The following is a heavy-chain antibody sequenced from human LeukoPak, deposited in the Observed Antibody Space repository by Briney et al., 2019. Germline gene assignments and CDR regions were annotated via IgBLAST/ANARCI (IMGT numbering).Heavy chain of an antibody. CDR2: ISAYNGNT. Sequence: GASVNVSCKASGYTFTSYGISWVRQAPGQGLEWMGWISAYNGNTNYAQKLQGRVTMTTDTSTSTAYMELRSLRSDDTAVYYCARFLAVAPTNWFDPWGQGTLVTVSS. J-gene: IGHJ5*02. V-gene: IGHV1-18*01. CDR3: ARFLAVAPTNWFDP. D-gene: IGHD6-19*01. CDR1: GYTFTSYG.